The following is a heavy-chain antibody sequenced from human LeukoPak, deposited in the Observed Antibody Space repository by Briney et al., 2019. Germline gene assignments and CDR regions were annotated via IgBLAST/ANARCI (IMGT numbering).Heavy chain of an antibody. Sequence: GGSLRLSCAASGFTFSGYSMNWVRQAPGKGLEWVSSISSSSSYIYYADSVKGRFTISRDNAKNSLYLQMNSLRAEDTAVYYCARSRGDCSGGSCYYYGLDVWGQGTTVTVSS. D-gene: IGHD2-15*01. J-gene: IGHJ6*02. CDR3: ARSRGDCSGGSCYYYGLDV. CDR2: ISSSSSYI. CDR1: GFTFSGYS. V-gene: IGHV3-21*01.